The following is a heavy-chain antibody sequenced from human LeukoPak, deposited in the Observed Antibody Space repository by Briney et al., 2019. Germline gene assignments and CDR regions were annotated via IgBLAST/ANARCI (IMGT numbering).Heavy chain of an antibody. J-gene: IGHJ4*02. Sequence: PGGSLRLSCAASGFTVRNNYMNWARQAPGKGLEWVSLIYSDGTTDYADSVRGRFTISRDNFENTLYLQMNSLRVEDTAIYYCARDPPAVASNTYGWGQGTLVTVSS. D-gene: IGHD6-13*01. CDR1: GFTVRNNY. CDR3: ARDPPAVASNTYG. V-gene: IGHV3-66*01. CDR2: IYSDGTT.